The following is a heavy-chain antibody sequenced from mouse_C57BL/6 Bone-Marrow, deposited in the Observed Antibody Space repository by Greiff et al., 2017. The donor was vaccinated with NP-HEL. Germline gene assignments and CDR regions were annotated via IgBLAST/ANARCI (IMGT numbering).Heavy chain of an antibody. CDR3: ARGFSRFDY. V-gene: IGHV1-7*01. CDR1: GYTFTSYW. CDR2: INPSSGYT. Sequence: QVQLQQSGAELAKPGASVKLSCKASGYTFTSYWMHWVKQRPGQGLEWIGYINPSSGYTKYNQKFKDKATLTADKSSITAYMQLSSLTYEDSAVYYCARGFSRFDYWGQGTTLTVSS. J-gene: IGHJ2*01.